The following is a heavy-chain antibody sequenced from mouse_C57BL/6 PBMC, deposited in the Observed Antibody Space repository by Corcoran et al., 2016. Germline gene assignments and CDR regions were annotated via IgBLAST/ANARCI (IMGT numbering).Heavy chain of an antibody. Sequence: EDQLQKSGPVLVKPGASVKMSCKASGYTFTDYYMNWVKQSHGKSLEWIGVINPYNGGTSYNQKFKGKATLTVDKSSSTAYMELNSLTSEDSAVYYCARWRYGSSWWFAYWGQGTLVTVSA. V-gene: IGHV1-19*01. D-gene: IGHD1-1*01. CDR1: GYTFTDYY. CDR3: ARWRYGSSWWFAY. CDR2: INPYNGGT. J-gene: IGHJ3*01.